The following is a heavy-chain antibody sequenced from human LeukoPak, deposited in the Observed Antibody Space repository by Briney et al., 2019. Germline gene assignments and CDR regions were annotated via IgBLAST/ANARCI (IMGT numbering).Heavy chain of an antibody. D-gene: IGHD3-22*01. J-gene: IGHJ4*02. Sequence: GGSLRLSCAASGFTFSSYSMNWVRQAPGKGLEWVSSISSSSSYIYYADSVKGRFTISRDNAKNSLYLQMNSLRAEDTAVYYCVRGIRDYYGLDYWGQGTLVTVSS. CDR1: GFTFSSYS. CDR3: VRGIRDYYGLDY. CDR2: ISSSSSYI. V-gene: IGHV3-21*01.